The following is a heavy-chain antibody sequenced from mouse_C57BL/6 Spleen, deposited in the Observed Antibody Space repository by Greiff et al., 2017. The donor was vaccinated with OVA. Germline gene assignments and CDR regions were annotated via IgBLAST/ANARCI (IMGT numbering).Heavy chain of an antibody. CDR2: IYPGDGDT. Sequence: VQLQQSGPELVKPGASVKISCKASGYAFSSSWMNWVKQRPGKGLEWIGRIYPGDGDTNYNGKFKGKATLTADKSSSTAYMQLSSLTSEDSAVYFCARSHDGYYNYAMDCWGQGTSVTVSS. J-gene: IGHJ4*01. CDR1: GYAFSSSW. CDR3: ARSHDGYYNYAMDC. V-gene: IGHV1-82*01. D-gene: IGHD2-3*01.